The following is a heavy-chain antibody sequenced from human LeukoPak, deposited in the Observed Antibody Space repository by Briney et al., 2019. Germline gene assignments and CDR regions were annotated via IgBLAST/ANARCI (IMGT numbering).Heavy chain of an antibody. CDR1: GFTFGSYG. Sequence: GGSLRLSCAASGFTFGSYGMTWVRQAPGKGLEWVSTISGNGDDTFYADSVKGRFTISRDNSNNTLYLQMDSLRAEDTAVYYCAKTSGSYTRYCDYWGQGTLVTVSS. V-gene: IGHV3-23*01. CDR3: AKTSGSYTRYCDY. CDR2: ISGNGDDT. D-gene: IGHD1-26*01. J-gene: IGHJ4*02.